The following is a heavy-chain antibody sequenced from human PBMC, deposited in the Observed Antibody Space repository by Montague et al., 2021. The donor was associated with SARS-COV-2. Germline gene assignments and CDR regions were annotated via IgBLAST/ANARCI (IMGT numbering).Heavy chain of an antibody. D-gene: IGHD3-10*01. J-gene: IGHJ4*02. CDR2: VRHIGST. CDR3: ASDRGPFDY. CDR1: GRSLSEYY. Sequence: SETLSLTCGVHGRSLSEYYWKWIRQSPEKGLEWIGEVRHIGSTNYNPSLKSRVTMSVDTSKNQFSLKLRSVTAADTAVYYCASDRGPFDYWGQGTVVTVSS. V-gene: IGHV4-34*01.